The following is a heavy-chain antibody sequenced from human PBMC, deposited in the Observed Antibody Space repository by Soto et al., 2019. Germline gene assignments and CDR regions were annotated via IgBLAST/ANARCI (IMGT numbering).Heavy chain of an antibody. J-gene: IGHJ6*02. Sequence: GGSLRLSFAASGFSVNDCDMHWVRQAPGKGLEGVSVLAYEGTNTYYADSVMVRFTISIDNSRDTVYLRMNSLRREDTAVYYCARDHVQSRNWSGFRITYYGMYXWGQGTTVTVS. V-gene: IGHV3-30*03. CDR1: GFSVNDCD. CDR2: LAYEGTNT. CDR3: ARDHVQSRNWSGFRITYYGMYX. D-gene: IGHD6-13*01.